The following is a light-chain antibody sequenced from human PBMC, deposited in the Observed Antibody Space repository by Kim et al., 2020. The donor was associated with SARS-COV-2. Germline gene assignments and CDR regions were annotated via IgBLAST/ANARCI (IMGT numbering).Light chain of an antibody. Sequence: GQSITISCTGTSSDVGGYNYVSSYQQHPGKAPKLMIYDVSNRPSGVSNRFSGSKSGNTASLTISGLQAEDEADYYCSSYTSSSTWVFGGGTQLTVL. V-gene: IGLV2-14*03. CDR3: SSYTSSSTWV. J-gene: IGLJ3*02. CDR1: SSDVGGYNY. CDR2: DVS.